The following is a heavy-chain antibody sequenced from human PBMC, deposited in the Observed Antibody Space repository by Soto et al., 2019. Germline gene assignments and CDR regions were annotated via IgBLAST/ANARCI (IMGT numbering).Heavy chain of an antibody. CDR1: GGSFSGYY. J-gene: IGHJ6*03. D-gene: IGHD3-10*01. CDR2: INHSGST. V-gene: IGHV4-34*01. CDR3: ARRGPNYSYYYMDV. Sequence: SETLSLTCAVYGGSFSGYYWSWIRQPPGKGLEWIGEINHSGSTNYNPSLKSRVTISVDTSTNQFSLKLSSVTAAYTAVYFWARRGPNYSYYYMDVWGKGTTVTVSS.